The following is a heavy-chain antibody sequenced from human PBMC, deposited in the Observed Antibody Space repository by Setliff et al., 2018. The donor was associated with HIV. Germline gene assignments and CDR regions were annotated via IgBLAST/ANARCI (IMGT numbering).Heavy chain of an antibody. J-gene: IGHJ3*01. D-gene: IGHD3-16*01. CDR2: IIPIFDTT. CDR1: GGTFSSYA. CDR3: ARGRPRGTIQTSLTAAFHL. V-gene: IGHV1-69*13. Sequence: ASVKVSCKAFGGTFSSYAFSWVREAPGQGLEWIGGIIPIFDTTNYGHAFRDRVTITAEESTGTAYLELRSLRSEDTAMYFCARGRPRGTIQTSLTAAFHLWGQGTMVTVSS.